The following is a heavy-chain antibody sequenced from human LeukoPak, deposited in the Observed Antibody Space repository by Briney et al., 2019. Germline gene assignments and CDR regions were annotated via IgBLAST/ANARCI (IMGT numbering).Heavy chain of an antibody. CDR1: GYTFTGYY. CDR2: INPNSGGT. D-gene: IGHD6-19*01. V-gene: IGHV1-2*02. J-gene: IGHJ4*02. Sequence: ASVKVSCKASGYTFTGYYMHWVRQAPGQGLEWMGWINPNSGGTNYAQKFQGRVTMTRDTSISTAYMELSRLRSDDTAVYYCARTYIRHGWYFPFALDYWGQGTLVTVSS. CDR3: ARTYIRHGWYFPFALDY.